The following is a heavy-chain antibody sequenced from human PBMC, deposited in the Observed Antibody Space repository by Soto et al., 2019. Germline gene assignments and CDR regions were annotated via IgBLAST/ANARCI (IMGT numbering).Heavy chain of an antibody. V-gene: IGHV4-34*01. Sequence: QVQLQQWGAGLLKPSETLSLTCAVYGGSFRSYYWSWIRQPPGKGLEWIGQINHYGSTDYNPSLKSRVTISVDTSKNHFSLRLSSVTAADTAMYYCATHCSSTSCYYTFDPWGQGTLVTVSS. CDR3: ATHCSSTSCYYTFDP. CDR2: INHYGST. J-gene: IGHJ5*02. CDR1: GGSFRSYY. D-gene: IGHD2-2*01.